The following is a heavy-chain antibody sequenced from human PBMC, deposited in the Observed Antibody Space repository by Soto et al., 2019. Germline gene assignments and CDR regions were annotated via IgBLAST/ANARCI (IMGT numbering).Heavy chain of an antibody. V-gene: IGHV1-8*01. J-gene: IGHJ6*02. CDR3: ARERTTISMDV. CDR1: GYTVTSYD. Sequence: QVQLVQSGAEVKKRGASVKVSCKASGYTVTSYDIKWVRQATAQGLEWMGWMNPNSGNTGYAQKFQGSVTMTRNTSISTAYMELSSLRSEDTAVYYCARERTTISMDVWGQGTTVTVSS. D-gene: IGHD3-9*01. CDR2: MNPNSGNT.